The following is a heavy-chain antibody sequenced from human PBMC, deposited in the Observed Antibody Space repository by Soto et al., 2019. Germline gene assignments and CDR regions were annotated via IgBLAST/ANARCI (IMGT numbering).Heavy chain of an antibody. D-gene: IGHD3-22*01. CDR3: ARDPSSGYFDY. Sequence: QVQLVESGGGVVQPGRSLRLSCAASGFTFSSYAMHWVPQAPGKGLEWVAVISYDGSNKYYADSVKGRFTISRDNSKNTLYLQMNSLRAEDTAVYYCARDPSSGYFDYWGQGTLVTVSS. J-gene: IGHJ4*02. CDR1: GFTFSSYA. CDR2: ISYDGSNK. V-gene: IGHV3-30-3*01.